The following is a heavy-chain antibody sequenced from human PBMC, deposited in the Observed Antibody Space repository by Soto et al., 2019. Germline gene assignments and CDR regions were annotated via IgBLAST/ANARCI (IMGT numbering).Heavy chain of an antibody. Sequence: QVQLVQSGAEVKKPGASVRVSCKASGYTFSGYDINWVRQATGQGLEWMGWVSPDSGSTGYAGIFQERVTMTCDRSTTTAYMDLSSLTSEDSAVYYCARATELRYVEWSVYRGGNYAMDVWGQGTTVTVSS. CDR3: ARATELRYVEWSVYRGGNYAMDV. D-gene: IGHD3-3*01. CDR1: GYTFSGYD. CDR2: VSPDSGST. V-gene: IGHV1-8*01. J-gene: IGHJ6*02.